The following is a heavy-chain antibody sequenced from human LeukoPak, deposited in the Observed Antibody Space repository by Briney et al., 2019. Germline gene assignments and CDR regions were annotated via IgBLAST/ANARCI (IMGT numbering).Heavy chain of an antibody. V-gene: IGHV3-15*01. CDR3: YSSGRGP. J-gene: IGHJ5*02. CDR2: IKSKTAGGAT. CDR1: GFTFSSYA. Sequence: GGSLRLSCAASGFTFSSYAMSWVRQAPGKGLEWVGRIKSKTAGGATDYAAPVKGRFTISRDDSEKTAFLQMNSLQSEDTAVYFCYSSGRGPWGQGTLVIVSS. D-gene: IGHD3-10*01.